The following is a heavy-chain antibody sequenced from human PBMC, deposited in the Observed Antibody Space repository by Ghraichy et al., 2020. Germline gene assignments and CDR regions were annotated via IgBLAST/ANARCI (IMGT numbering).Heavy chain of an antibody. D-gene: IGHD6-13*01. CDR1: GGSFSSYY. V-gene: IGHV4-59*01. CDR2: IYYSGST. Sequence: SETLSLTCTVSGGSFSSYYWSWIRQPPGKGLEWIGYIYYSGSTNYNPSLKSRVTISVDTSKNQFSLKLSSVTAADTAVYYCARVRPPYSSSWDGFDYWGQGTLVTVSS. J-gene: IGHJ4*02. CDR3: ARVRPPYSSSWDGFDY.